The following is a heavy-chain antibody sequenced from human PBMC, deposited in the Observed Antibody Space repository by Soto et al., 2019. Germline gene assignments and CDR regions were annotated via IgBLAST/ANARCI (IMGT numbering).Heavy chain of an antibody. Sequence: PWGSLRLSCAASGFTFSSYSMNWVRQAPGKGLEWVSSISSSSSYIYYADSVKGRFTISRDNAKNSLYLQMNSLRAEDTAVYYCARDDLGSSWYPSDYWGQGTLVTVSS. J-gene: IGHJ4*02. CDR3: ARDDLGSSWYPSDY. D-gene: IGHD6-13*01. V-gene: IGHV3-21*01. CDR2: ISSSSSYI. CDR1: GFTFSSYS.